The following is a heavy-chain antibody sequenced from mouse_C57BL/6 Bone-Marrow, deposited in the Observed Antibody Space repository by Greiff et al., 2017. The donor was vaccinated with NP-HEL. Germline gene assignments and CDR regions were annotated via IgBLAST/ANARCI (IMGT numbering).Heavy chain of an antibody. CDR3: TRWDYGNPYWYFDV. Sequence: VQLQQSGTVLARPGASVKMSCKTSGYTFTSYWMHWVKQRPGQGLEWIGAIYPGNSDTSYNQKFKGKAKLTAVTSASTAYMELSSLTNEDSAVYYCTRWDYGNPYWYFDVWGTGTTVTVSS. CDR2: IYPGNSDT. CDR1: GYTFTSYW. D-gene: IGHD2-1*01. V-gene: IGHV1-5*01. J-gene: IGHJ1*03.